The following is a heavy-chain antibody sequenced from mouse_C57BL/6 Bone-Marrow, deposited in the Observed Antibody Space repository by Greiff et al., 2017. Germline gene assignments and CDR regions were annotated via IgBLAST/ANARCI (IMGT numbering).Heavy chain of an antibody. CDR3: ARMAYYDYERFAY. D-gene: IGHD2-4*01. J-gene: IGHJ3*01. CDR1: GFSLSTFGMG. V-gene: IGHV8-8*01. Sequence: QVTLKVCGPGILQPSQTLSLTCSFSGFSLSTFGMGVGWIRQPSGKGLEWLAQIWWDDDKYYNPALKSRLTISKDTSKNQVFLKIANVDTADTATYYCARMAYYDYERFAYWGQGTLVTVSA. CDR2: IWWDDDK.